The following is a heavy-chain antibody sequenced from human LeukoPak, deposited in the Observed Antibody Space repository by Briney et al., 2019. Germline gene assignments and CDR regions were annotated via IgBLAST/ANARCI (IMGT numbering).Heavy chain of an antibody. J-gene: IGHJ3*02. CDR2: IYSGDSDT. V-gene: IGHV5-51*01. CDR1: GYSFTSYW. CDR3: ARARQLGYGSVFDI. Sequence: GESLKISCKGSGYSFTSYWIGWVRQMPGKGLEWMGIIYSGDSDTRYSPSFQGQVTISADRSISTAYLQWSSLKASDTAIYYCARARQLGYGSVFDIWAKGQWSPSLQ. D-gene: IGHD6-6*01.